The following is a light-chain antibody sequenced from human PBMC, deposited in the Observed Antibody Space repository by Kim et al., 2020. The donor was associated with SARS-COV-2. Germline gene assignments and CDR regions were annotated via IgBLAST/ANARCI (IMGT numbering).Light chain of an antibody. CDR3: QQYNNWPPYS. CDR1: QSVGRN. V-gene: IGKV3-15*01. J-gene: IGKJ2*03. Sequence: VCPGDRATLSCRASQSVGRNVAWYQQKPGQAPRLLIYGGSTRARGIPGRFSGSGSGTEFTFTITSLQSEDFAVYYCQQYNNWPPYSFGQGTKLEI. CDR2: GGS.